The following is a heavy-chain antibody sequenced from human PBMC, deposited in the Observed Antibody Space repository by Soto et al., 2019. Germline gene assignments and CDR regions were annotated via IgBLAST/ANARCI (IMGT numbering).Heavy chain of an antibody. CDR3: ARAKDCSGGSRYWFDP. D-gene: IGHD2-15*01. CDR1: GGSISSGGYS. V-gene: IGHV4-30-2*01. CDR2: IYHSGST. J-gene: IGHJ5*02. Sequence: SETLSLTCAVSGGSISSGGYSWSWIRQPPGKGLEWIGYIYHSGSTYYNPSLKSRVTISVDRSKNQFSLKLSSVTAADTAVYYCARAKDCSGGSRYWFDPWGQGTLVTVSS.